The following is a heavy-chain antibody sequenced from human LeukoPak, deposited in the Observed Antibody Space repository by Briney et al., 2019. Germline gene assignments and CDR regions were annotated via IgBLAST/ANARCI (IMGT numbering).Heavy chain of an antibody. D-gene: IGHD6-13*01. CDR3: AKRSGYSSSWYLDYFDY. J-gene: IGHJ4*02. Sequence: GGSLRLSCAASGFTFSNFAMSWVRQAPGKGLEWVSTTTGSGGSTNYADSVKGRFTISRDKSKNTLYLQMNSLRAEDTAVYYCAKRSGYSSSWYLDYFDYWGQGTLVTVSS. V-gene: IGHV3-23*01. CDR1: GFTFSNFA. CDR2: TTGSGGST.